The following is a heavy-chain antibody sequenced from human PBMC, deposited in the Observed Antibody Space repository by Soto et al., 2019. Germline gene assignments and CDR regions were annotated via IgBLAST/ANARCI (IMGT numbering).Heavy chain of an antibody. J-gene: IGHJ4*02. CDR1: GGSISSYY. CDR2: IYYSGST. D-gene: IGHD3-22*01. Sequence: SETLSLTCTVSGGSISSYYWSWIRQPPGNGLEWIGYIYYSGSTNYNPSLKSRVTISVDTSKNQFSLKLSSVTAADTAVYYCARVHYDSSGYRPAYFDYWGQGTLVTVSS. V-gene: IGHV4-59*01. CDR3: ARVHYDSSGYRPAYFDY.